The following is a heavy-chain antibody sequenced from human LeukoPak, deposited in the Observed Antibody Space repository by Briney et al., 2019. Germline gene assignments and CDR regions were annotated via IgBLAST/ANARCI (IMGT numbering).Heavy chain of an antibody. V-gene: IGHV3-30*18. CDR3: AKVPSTVTTFDY. CDR1: GFTVSSYG. J-gene: IGHJ4*02. Sequence: PGGSLRLSCAASGFTVSSYGMHWVRQAPGKGLEWVAVISYDGSNKYYADSVKGRFTISRDNSKNTLYLQMNSLRAEDTAVYYCAKVPSTVTTFDYWGQGTLVTVSS. CDR2: ISYDGSNK. D-gene: IGHD4-17*01.